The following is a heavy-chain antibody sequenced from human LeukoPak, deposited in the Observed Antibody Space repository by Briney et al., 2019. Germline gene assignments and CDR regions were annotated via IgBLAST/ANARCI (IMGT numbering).Heavy chain of an antibody. CDR3: ARAAYDSSGYYPYYYYGMDV. D-gene: IGHD3-22*01. Sequence: PGGSLRLSCAASGFTFSNAWMSWVRQAPGKGLEWVAVISYDGSNKYYADSVKGRFTISRDNSKNTLYLQMNSLRAEDTAVYYCARAAYDSSGYYPYYYYGMDVWGQGTTVTVSS. CDR1: GFTFSNAW. J-gene: IGHJ6*02. V-gene: IGHV3-30-3*01. CDR2: ISYDGSNK.